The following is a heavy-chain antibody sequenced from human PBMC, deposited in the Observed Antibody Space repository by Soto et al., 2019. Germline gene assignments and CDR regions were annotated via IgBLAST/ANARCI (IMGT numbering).Heavy chain of an antibody. V-gene: IGHV3-23*01. CDR3: AKDRGGTMIVVVLDAFDI. CDR1: GFTFSSYA. CDR2: ISGSGGST. Sequence: EVQLLESGGGLVQPGGSLRLSCAASGFTFSSYAMSWVRQAPGKGLEWVSAISGSGGSTYYADSVKGRFTISRDNSKNTLYLQMNSLRAEDTAVYYCAKDRGGTMIVVVLDAFDIWGQGTMVTVSS. J-gene: IGHJ3*02. D-gene: IGHD3-22*01.